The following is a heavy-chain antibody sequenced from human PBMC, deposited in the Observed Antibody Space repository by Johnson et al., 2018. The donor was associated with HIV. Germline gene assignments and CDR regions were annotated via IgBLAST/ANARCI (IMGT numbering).Heavy chain of an antibody. CDR2: ISPSGSNI. Sequence: QVQLVESGGGVVQPGRSLRLSCAASGFIFSGYYMSWIRQAPGKGLEFISYISPSGSNIYSADSVKGRFTISRDNSENTLYLQMNSLRDEDTAVYYCAIEAGARMVGDAFDIWGQGTMVTVSS. J-gene: IGHJ3*02. V-gene: IGHV3-11*04. CDR3: AIEAGARMVGDAFDI. CDR1: GFIFSGYY. D-gene: IGHD1-14*01.